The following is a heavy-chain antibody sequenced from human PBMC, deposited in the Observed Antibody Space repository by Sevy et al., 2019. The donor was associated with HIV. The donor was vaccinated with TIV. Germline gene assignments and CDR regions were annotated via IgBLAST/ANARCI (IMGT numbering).Heavy chain of an antibody. J-gene: IGHJ4*02. CDR1: GGSISSSSYY. D-gene: IGHD6-19*01. CDR3: ARRVAGIFDY. CDR2: IYYSGST. Sequence: SETLSLTCTVSGGSISSSSYYWGWIRQPPGKGLARIGSIYYSGSTYYNPSLKSRVTISVDTSKNQFSLKLSSVTAADTAVYYCARRVAGIFDYWGQGTLVTVSS. V-gene: IGHV4-39*01.